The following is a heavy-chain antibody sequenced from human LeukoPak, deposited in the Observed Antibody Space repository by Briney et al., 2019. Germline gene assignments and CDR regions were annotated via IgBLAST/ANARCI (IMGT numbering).Heavy chain of an antibody. D-gene: IGHD2-2*01. J-gene: IGHJ6*03. CDR1: GGSLTGYY. Sequence: SETLSLTCAVYGGSLTGYYWSWLRQSPRKGLEWIGEINHSGSTNHNPSLKRRATISVDTSKHQVSQKATSITAATTALYYSGGGNVVPAALAFFLYHHRAVWGKGDTVTVSS. CDR2: INHSGST. V-gene: IGHV4-34*04. CDR3: GGGNVVPAALAFFLYHHRAV.